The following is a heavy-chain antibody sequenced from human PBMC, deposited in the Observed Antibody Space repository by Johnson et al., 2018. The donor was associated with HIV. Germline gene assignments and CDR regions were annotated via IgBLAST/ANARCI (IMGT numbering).Heavy chain of an antibody. CDR3: ATRDPTYRPGAFDL. J-gene: IGHJ3*01. Sequence: VQLVESGGGLVQPGGSLRLSCAASGFTFSSYWMSWVRQAPGKGLEWVSYISSSGSTIYYADSVKGRFIISRDNAKNSLYLQMNSLRAEDTAVYYCATRDPTYRPGAFDLWGQGTMVTVSS. D-gene: IGHD1-14*01. CDR2: ISSSGSTI. CDR1: GFTFSSYW. V-gene: IGHV3-48*04.